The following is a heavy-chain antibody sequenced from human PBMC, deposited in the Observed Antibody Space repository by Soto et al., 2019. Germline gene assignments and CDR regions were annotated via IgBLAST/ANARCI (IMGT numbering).Heavy chain of an antibody. CDR2: IKQDGSEK. J-gene: IGHJ5*02. D-gene: IGHD3-3*01. CDR3: ERDRFGANNWFDP. CDR1: GFSFSSYW. Sequence: PXVSLRLSCAASGFSFSSYWMSGVRQAPGKGLEWVANIKQDGSEKYYVDSVKGRFTISRDNAKNSLYLQMNSLRAEDTAVYYCERDRFGANNWFDPWGQGTLVTVSS. V-gene: IGHV3-7*03.